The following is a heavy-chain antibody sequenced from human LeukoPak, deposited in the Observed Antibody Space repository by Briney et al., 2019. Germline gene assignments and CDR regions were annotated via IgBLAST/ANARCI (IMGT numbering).Heavy chain of an antibody. J-gene: IGHJ4*02. V-gene: IGHV3-74*01. Sequence: GGSLRLSCAASGFTFSSYWMHWVRQAPGKGLVWVSRINSDGSSTSYADSVKGRFTISRDNAKNTLYLQMNSLRAEDTAVYYCAREAPGLLYYGSGSSLDYWGQGTLVTVSS. D-gene: IGHD3-10*01. CDR1: GFTFSSYW. CDR2: INSDGSST. CDR3: AREAPGLLYYGSGSSLDY.